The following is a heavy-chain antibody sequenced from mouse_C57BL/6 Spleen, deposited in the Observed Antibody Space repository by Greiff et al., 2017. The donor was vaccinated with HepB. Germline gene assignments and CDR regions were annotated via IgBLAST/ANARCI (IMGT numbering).Heavy chain of an antibody. V-gene: IGHV1-53*01. CDR3: ARCLSYSNYRAWFAY. D-gene: IGHD2-5*01. J-gene: IGHJ3*01. CDR2: INPSNGGT. Sequence: QVQLKQPGTELVKPGASVKLSCKASGYTFTSYWMHWVKQRPGQGLEWIGNINPSNGGTNYNEKFKSKATLTVDKSSSTAYMQLSSLTSEDSAVYYCARCLSYSNYRAWFAYWGQGTLVTVSA. CDR1: GYTFTSYW.